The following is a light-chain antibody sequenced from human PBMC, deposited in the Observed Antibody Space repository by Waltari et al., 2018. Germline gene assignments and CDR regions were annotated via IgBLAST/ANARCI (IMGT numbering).Light chain of an antibody. Sequence: EIVLTQSTGTRSLSPGETATLSCRSSQIVSTTSLGWYQQKPGQAPRLLIYGGSRRATGIPDRFRGSGSGIDFTLTISRLEPEDFAVYYCQQYGSSPLFAFGPGTKVDIK. V-gene: IGKV3-20*01. CDR1: QIVSTTS. J-gene: IGKJ3*01. CDR2: GGS. CDR3: QQYGSSPLFA.